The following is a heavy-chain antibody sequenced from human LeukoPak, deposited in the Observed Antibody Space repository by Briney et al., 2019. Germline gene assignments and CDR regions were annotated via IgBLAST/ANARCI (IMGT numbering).Heavy chain of an antibody. CDR3: ARAPSASTVTTGGFDY. CDR1: GFTFSNYA. V-gene: IGHV3-30-3*01. J-gene: IGHJ4*02. D-gene: IGHD4-11*01. Sequence: GGSLRLSCAASGFTFSNYAMHWVRQAPGKGLEWVAIISYDGSNKYYADSVKGRFTISRDNSKNTLYLQMNSLRAEDTAVYYCARAPSASTVTTGGFDYWGQGTLVTVSS. CDR2: ISYDGSNK.